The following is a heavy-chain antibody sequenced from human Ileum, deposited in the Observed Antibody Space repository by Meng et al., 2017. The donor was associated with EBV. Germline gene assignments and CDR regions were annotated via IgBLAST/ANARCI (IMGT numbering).Heavy chain of an antibody. CDR3: ARERGVGDRGIQ. Sequence: QQPGHSLGKPSETLSPPVAVSNGSVMSYGYYCTCIRQPPGKGLEWIGYVSYTGSTNYKSTLKSRVTISGDKSKNQFSLKLSSVTAADTAVYYCARERGVGDRGIQWGQGTLVTVSS. J-gene: IGHJ4*02. D-gene: IGHD2-21*02. CDR1: NGSVMSYGYY. CDR2: VSYTGST. V-gene: IGHV4-61*08.